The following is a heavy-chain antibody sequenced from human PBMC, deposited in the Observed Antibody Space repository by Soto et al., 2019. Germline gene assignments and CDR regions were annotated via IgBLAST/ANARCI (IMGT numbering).Heavy chain of an antibody. V-gene: IGHV1-2*04. J-gene: IGHJ3*02. D-gene: IGHD1-26*01. CDR1: GYTFTGYY. CDR3: ARVLSQWDDAFDI. Sequence: ASVKVSCKASGYTFTGYYMHWVRQAPGQGLEWMGWINPNSGGTNYAQKFQGWVTMTRDTSLSTAYMELSRLRSDDTAVYYCARVLSQWDDAFDIWGQGTMVTVSS. CDR2: INPNSGGT.